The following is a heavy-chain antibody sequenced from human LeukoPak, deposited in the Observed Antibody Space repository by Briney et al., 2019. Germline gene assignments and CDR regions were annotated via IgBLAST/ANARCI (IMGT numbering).Heavy chain of an antibody. Sequence: PGGSLRLSRAASGFTFSSYWMHWVRQPPGKGLVWVSRISNDGTGTTYADSVKGRFTISRDNAKNTLYLQMNSLRAEDTAVYYCARGLLPDYWGQGTLVTVSS. J-gene: IGHJ4*02. V-gene: IGHV3-74*01. CDR3: ARGLLPDY. D-gene: IGHD2-21*01. CDR2: ISNDGTGT. CDR1: GFTFSSYW.